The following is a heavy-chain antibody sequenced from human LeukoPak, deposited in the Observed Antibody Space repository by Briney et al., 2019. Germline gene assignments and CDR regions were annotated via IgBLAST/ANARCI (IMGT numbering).Heavy chain of an antibody. V-gene: IGHV3-21*05. D-gene: IGHD6-13*01. J-gene: IGHJ4*02. CDR1: GFTFRDYG. Sequence: GGTLRLSCAASGFTFRDYGMSWVRQAPGKGLDWIAYIGGRTNYIFYADSVKGRFTISRDNDNNSLFLQMNSLRPEDSALYFCVRDLAAAGTWFDYWGQGTLVSVSS. CDR3: VRDLAAAGTWFDY. CDR2: IGGRTNYI.